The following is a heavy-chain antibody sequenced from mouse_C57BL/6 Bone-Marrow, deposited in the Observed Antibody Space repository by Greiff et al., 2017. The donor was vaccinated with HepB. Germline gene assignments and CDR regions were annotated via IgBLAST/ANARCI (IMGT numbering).Heavy chain of an antibody. CDR1: GYTFTDYN. D-gene: IGHD1-1*01. CDR3: ARKDYYGSWAWFAY. Sequence: VQLQQSGPELVKPGASVKIPCKASGYTFTDYNMDWVKQSHGKSLEWIGDINPNNGGTIYNQKFKGKATLTVDKSSSTAYMELRSLTSEDTAVYYCARKDYYGSWAWFAYWGQGTLVTVSA. V-gene: IGHV1-18*01. J-gene: IGHJ3*01. CDR2: INPNNGGT.